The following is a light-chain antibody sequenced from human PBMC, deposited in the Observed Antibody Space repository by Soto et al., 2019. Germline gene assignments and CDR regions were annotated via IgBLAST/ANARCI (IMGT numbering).Light chain of an antibody. Sequence: IPVTHAPSSMSASVADRVAITCLASQDISKYFAWYQPKPGKAPKLLIYAASTLQSGVPCSCSRGGSWTNLILIISSLQSEDFSVYYCQQYNNWHTITFGQGTRLEIK. CDR3: QQYNNWHTIT. V-gene: IGKV1-16*01. CDR2: AAS. CDR1: QDISKY. J-gene: IGKJ5*01.